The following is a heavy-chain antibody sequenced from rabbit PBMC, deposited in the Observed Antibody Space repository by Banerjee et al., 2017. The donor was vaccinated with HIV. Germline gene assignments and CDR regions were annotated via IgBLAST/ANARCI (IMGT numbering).Heavy chain of an antibody. D-gene: IGHD3-1*01. Sequence: QEQLEESGGGLVQPEGSLTLTCTASGFSFSSSYWICWVRQAPGKGLEWIGCIDSSSGDAYYASWAKGRFTISQDSSTSVTLQMTSLTAADTATYFCAREEVVAGYGGVGHAMGLALWGQGTLVTVS. CDR2: IDSSSGDA. J-gene: IGHJ4*01. V-gene: IGHV1S45*01. CDR3: AREEVVAGYGGVGHAMGLAL. CDR1: GFSFSSSYW.